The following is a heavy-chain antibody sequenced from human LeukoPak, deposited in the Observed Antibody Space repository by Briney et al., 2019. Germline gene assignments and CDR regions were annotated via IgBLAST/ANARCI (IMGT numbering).Heavy chain of an antibody. CDR2: ISSSSSYI. J-gene: IGHJ3*02. CDR3: ARELLSDDGAFDI. D-gene: IGHD2-8*01. V-gene: IGHV3-21*01. Sequence: GGSLRLSCAASEFTFTSYTMNWVRQAPGKGLEWVSSISSSSSYIYYADSVKGRLTISRDNAKNSLYLQMNSLRAEDTAVYYCARELLSDDGAFDIWGQGTMVTVSS. CDR1: EFTFTSYT.